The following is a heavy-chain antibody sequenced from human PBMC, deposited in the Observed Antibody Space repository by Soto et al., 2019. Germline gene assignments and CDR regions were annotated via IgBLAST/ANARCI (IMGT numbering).Heavy chain of an antibody. J-gene: IGHJ6*02. Sequence: QVQLVQSGAEVKKPGSSVKVSCKASGGTFSSYAISWVRQAPGQGLEWMGGIIPIFGTANYAQKFQGRVTLTADESTSTAYMALSSLRSEDTAVYYCARDPTQGPPCGGEGSYYFDGMDVWGQGTTVTVSS. D-gene: IGHD2-21*01. CDR1: GGTFSSYA. V-gene: IGHV1-69*12. CDR2: IIPIFGTA. CDR3: ARDPTQGPPCGGEGSYYFDGMDV.